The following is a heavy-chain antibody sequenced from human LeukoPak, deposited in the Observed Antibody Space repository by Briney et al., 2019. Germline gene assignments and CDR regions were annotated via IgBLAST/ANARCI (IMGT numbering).Heavy chain of an antibody. CDR1: GGSISSYY. J-gene: IGHJ4*02. V-gene: IGHV4-59*01. D-gene: IGHD3-10*01. CDR3: AGNYYGSGSYYSEDRY. CDR2: IYYSGST. Sequence: SETLSLTCTVSGGSISSYYWSWIRQPPGKGLEWIGCIYYSGSTNYNPSFKSRVTISVDTSKNQFSLKLSSVTAADTAVYYCAGNYYGSGSYYSEDRYWGQGTLVTVSS.